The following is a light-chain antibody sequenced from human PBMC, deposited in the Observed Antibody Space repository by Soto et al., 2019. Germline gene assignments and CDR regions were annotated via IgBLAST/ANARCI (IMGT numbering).Light chain of an antibody. CDR1: QSISSNY. J-gene: IGKJ3*01. CDR2: GAS. CDR3: QKYGSSFT. V-gene: IGKV3-20*01. Sequence: EIVLTQSPGTLSLSPGERATLSCRASQSISSNYLAWYQHTPGQGPRLLIYGASSRATGIPDRFSGSGSGTDFALSISRLVPEDFALYYCQKYGSSFTFGPGTKVDIK.